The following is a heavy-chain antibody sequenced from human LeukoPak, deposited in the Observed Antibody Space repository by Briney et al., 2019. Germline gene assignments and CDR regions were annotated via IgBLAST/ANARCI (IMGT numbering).Heavy chain of an antibody. D-gene: IGHD3-10*01. CDR2: ISGYNGNT. V-gene: IGHV1-18*03. J-gene: IGHJ4*02. Sequence: ASVKVSCKASGYIFTNYGISWVRQAPGQGLEWMGWISGYNGNTNYAQKVQGRVTMTTDTSTNTAYMELRGLRSEDMAVYYCARENYYRIGRFDRAYLDDWGQGTLVTVSS. CDR1: GYIFTNYG. CDR3: ARENYYRIGRFDRAYLDD.